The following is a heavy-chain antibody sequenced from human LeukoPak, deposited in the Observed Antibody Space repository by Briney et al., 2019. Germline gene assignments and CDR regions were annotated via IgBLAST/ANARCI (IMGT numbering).Heavy chain of an antibody. CDR1: GFTFSSYG. CDR2: ISYDGSNK. V-gene: IGHV3-30*03. Sequence: GGSLRLSCAASGFTFSSYGMHWVRQAPGKGLEWVAVISYDGSNKYYADSVKGRFTISRDNSKSTLYLQMNSLRAEDTAVYYCASSGSYRFDYWGQGTLVTVSS. CDR3: ASSGSYRFDY. D-gene: IGHD1-26*01. J-gene: IGHJ4*02.